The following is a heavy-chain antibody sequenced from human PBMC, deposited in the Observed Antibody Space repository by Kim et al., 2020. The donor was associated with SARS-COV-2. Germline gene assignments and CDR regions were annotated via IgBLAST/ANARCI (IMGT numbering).Heavy chain of an antibody. D-gene: IGHD2-2*01. Sequence: KDPSTISRDNSKNTLYLQMNSLRAEDTAVYYCAKSTFDIVVVPAAPDLDYWGQGTLVTVSS. V-gene: IGHV3-23*01. CDR3: AKSTFDIVVVPAAPDLDY. J-gene: IGHJ4*02.